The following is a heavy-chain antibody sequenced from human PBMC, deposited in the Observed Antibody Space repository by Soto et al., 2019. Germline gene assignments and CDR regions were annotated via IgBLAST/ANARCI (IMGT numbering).Heavy chain of an antibody. V-gene: IGHV3-43*01. CDR3: ARWYSSSFGPGYYGMDV. Sequence: GGSLRLSCAASGFTFDDYTMHWVRQAPGKGLEWVSLISWDGGSTYYADSVKGRFTISRDNSKNSQYLQMNSLRTEDTALYYSARWYSSSFGPGYYGMDVWGQGTTVTVSS. CDR1: GFTFDDYT. J-gene: IGHJ6*02. D-gene: IGHD6-6*01. CDR2: ISWDGGST.